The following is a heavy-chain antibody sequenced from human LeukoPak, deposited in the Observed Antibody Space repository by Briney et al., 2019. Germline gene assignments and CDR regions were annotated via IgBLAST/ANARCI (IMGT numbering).Heavy chain of an antibody. Sequence: GGSLRLFCTASGFTFSSYWMSWVRQAPGKGLEWVANIKQDGSEKYYVDSVKGRFTISRDNAKNSLYLQMNSLRAEDTAMHYCARGAYCGGDDPGNAFDIWGQGTMVTVSS. V-gene: IGHV3-7*01. CDR2: IKQDGSEK. CDR3: ARGAYCGGDDPGNAFDI. D-gene: IGHD2-21*01. J-gene: IGHJ3*02. CDR1: GFTFSSYW.